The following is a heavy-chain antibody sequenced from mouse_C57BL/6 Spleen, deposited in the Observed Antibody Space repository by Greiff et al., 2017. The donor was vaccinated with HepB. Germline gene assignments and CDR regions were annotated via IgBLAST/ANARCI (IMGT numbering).Heavy chain of an antibody. J-gene: IGHJ4*01. CDR2: IDPNSGGT. CDR3: ARSSNYDAMDY. D-gene: IGHD2-5*01. Sequence: QVQLQQPGAELVKPGASVKLSCKASGYTFTSYWMHWVKQRPGRGLEWIGRIDPNSGGTKYNEKFKGKATFTADTSANTAYMQLSSLTTEDSAIYYCARSSNYDAMDYWGQGTSVTVSS. CDR1: GYTFTSYW. V-gene: IGHV1-62-3*01.